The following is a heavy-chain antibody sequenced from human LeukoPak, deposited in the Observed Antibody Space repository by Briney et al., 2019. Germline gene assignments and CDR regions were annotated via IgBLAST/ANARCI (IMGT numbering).Heavy chain of an antibody. CDR1: GFTFSSYA. Sequence: SGGSLRLSCAASGFTFSSYAMSWVRQAPGKGLEWVSAISGSGRSTYYADSVKGRFTISRDNSKNTLYLQMNSLRAEDTAVYYCAKDPWDGSGSFDYWGQGTLVTVSS. V-gene: IGHV3-23*01. J-gene: IGHJ4*02. CDR2: ISGSGRST. D-gene: IGHD3-10*01. CDR3: AKDPWDGSGSFDY.